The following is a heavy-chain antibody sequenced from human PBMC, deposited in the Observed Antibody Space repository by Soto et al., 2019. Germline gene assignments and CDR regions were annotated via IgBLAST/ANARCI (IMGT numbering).Heavy chain of an antibody. CDR2: IYHTGRA. Sequence: VQLQESGPGLVQPSGTLSLTCAVSGASISSPNWWSWVRQSPGTGLEWIGEIYHTGRAKYNPSLKSRVTLLVDKSKNEFSLKVTSVTAADTAVYYCATVSSSSNAMDVWGHGTTVTVSS. V-gene: IGHV4-4*02. J-gene: IGHJ6*02. CDR1: GASISSPNW. D-gene: IGHD2-2*01. CDR3: ATVSSSSNAMDV.